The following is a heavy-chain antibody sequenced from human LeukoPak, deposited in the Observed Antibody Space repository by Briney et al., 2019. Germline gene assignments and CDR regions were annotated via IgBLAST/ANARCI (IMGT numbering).Heavy chain of an antibody. Sequence: PSETLSLTCAVYGGSFSGYYWSWIRQPPGKGLEWIGEINHSGSTNYNPSLKSRVTISVDTSKNQFSLKLSSVTAADTAVYYCARGRGVVVPAAIKPSRYNWFDPWGQRTLVTVSS. J-gene: IGHJ5*02. CDR2: INHSGST. V-gene: IGHV4-34*01. CDR3: ARGRGVVVPAAIKPSRYNWFDP. D-gene: IGHD2-2*01. CDR1: GGSFSGYY.